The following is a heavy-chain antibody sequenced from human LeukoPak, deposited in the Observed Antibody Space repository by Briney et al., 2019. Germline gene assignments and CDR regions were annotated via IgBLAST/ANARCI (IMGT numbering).Heavy chain of an antibody. J-gene: IGHJ4*02. CDR3: ARESGKFDY. V-gene: IGHV3-43*02. CDR1: GLPIGDFA. Sequence: PGGSLRLSCVASGLPIGDFAMHWVRQAPGQGLEWVSLISGDGVSTFFADSVKGRFSISRDNSKNSLFLEMSSLRTHDTAMYYCARESGKFDYWGQGTLVGVSS. CDR2: ISGDGVST.